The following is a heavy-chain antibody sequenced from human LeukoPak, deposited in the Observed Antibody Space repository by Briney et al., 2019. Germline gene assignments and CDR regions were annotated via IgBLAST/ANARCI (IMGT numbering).Heavy chain of an antibody. J-gene: IGHJ4*02. CDR1: GFTFSSYA. CDR3: AKDLSMITFGGVIVSPSFDY. V-gene: IGHV3-23*01. Sequence: GGSLRLSCAASGFTFSSYAMSWVRQAPGKGLEWVSAISGSGGSTYYADSVKGRFTISRDNSKNTLYLQMNSLRAEDTAVYYCAKDLSMITFGGVIVSPSFDYWGQGTLVTVSS. CDR2: ISGSGGST. D-gene: IGHD3-16*02.